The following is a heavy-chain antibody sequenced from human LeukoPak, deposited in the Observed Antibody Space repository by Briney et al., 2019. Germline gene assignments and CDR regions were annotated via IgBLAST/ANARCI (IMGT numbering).Heavy chain of an antibody. D-gene: IGHD7-27*01. J-gene: IGHJ6*02. Sequence: ASVKVSCKASGYTFTSYYMHWVRQAPGQGLEWMGIINPSGGSTSYAQKFQGRVTMTRDTSTSTVYKELSSLRSEDTAVYYCARGWGQPHYYYGMDVWGQGTTVTVSS. CDR3: ARGWGQPHYYYGMDV. CDR2: INPSGGST. V-gene: IGHV1-46*01. CDR1: GYTFTSYY.